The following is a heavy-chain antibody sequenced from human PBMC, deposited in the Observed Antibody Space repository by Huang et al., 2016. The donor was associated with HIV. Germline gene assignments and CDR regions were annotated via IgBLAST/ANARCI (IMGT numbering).Heavy chain of an antibody. J-gene: IGHJ4*02. D-gene: IGHD3-10*01. CDR1: GDSIGSGGNY. Sequence: QVQLQESGPGLVKPSQTLSLTCTVSGDSIGSGGNYWSWIRQPPGKGLEWSGVIYYRGSTYHNPALKSRVTISVYTSKNQFSLKLSSVTAADTAVYFCSRALYYHGSGSYSDYWGRGTLVTVSS. CDR3: SRALYYHGSGSYSDY. V-gene: IGHV4-30-4*08. CDR2: IYYRGST.